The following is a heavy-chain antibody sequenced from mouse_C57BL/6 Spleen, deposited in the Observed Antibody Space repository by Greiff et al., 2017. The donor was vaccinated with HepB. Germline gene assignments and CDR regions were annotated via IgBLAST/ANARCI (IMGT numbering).Heavy chain of an antibody. Sequence: QVQLQQPGTELVKPGASVKLSCKASGYTFTSYWMHWVKQRPGQGLEWIGNINPSNGGTNYNEKLKSKATLTVDKSSSTSYMQLSSLTSEDSAVYYCARGGDTVVAPYYAMDYWGQGTSVTVAS. CDR3: ARGGDTVVAPYYAMDY. CDR1: GYTFTSYW. J-gene: IGHJ4*01. D-gene: IGHD1-1*01. CDR2: INPSNGGT. V-gene: IGHV1-53*01.